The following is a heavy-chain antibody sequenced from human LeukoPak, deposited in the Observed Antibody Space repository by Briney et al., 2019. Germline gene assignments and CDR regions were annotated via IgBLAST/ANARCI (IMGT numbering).Heavy chain of an antibody. CDR1: GFTFSSYW. J-gene: IGHJ4*02. Sequence: PGGSLRLSCAASGFTFSSYWMSWVRQAPGKGLEWVAYINQDGSERYYVDSEKGRFTISRDNAKNSLYLQMNSLRAEDTAVYYCARGDDWLDYWGQGTLVTVSS. CDR3: ARGDDWLDY. V-gene: IGHV3-7*04. CDR2: INQDGSER. D-gene: IGHD3-9*01.